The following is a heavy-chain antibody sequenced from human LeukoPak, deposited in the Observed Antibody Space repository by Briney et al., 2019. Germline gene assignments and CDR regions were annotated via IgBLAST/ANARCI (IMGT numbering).Heavy chain of an antibody. CDR2: IRYDGSNK. Sequence: PGGSLRLSCAASGFTFSSYGMHWVRQAPGKGLEGVAFIRYDGSNKYYADSGKGRFTISRDNSKNTLYLQMNSLRAEDTAVYYCAKDYGSGSYFDYWGQGTLVTVSS. CDR1: GFTFSSYG. CDR3: AKDYGSGSYFDY. V-gene: IGHV3-30*02. J-gene: IGHJ4*02. D-gene: IGHD3-10*01.